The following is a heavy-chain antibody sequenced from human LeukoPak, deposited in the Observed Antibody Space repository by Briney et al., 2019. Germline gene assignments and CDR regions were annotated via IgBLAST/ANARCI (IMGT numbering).Heavy chain of an antibody. CDR1: GRSISSYY. CDR2: IYYSGST. J-gene: IGHJ4*02. V-gene: IGHV4-59*01. Sequence: SETLSLTCTVSGRSISSYYWSWIRQPPGKGLEWIRYIYYSGSTNYNPSLKSRVTISVDTSKNQFSLKLSSVTAADTAVYYCARARGYSSSRPNFFDYWGQGTLVTVSS. CDR3: ARARGYSSSRPNFFDY. D-gene: IGHD6-13*01.